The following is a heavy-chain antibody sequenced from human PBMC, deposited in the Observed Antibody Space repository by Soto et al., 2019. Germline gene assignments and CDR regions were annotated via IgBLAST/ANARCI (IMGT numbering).Heavy chain of an antibody. V-gene: IGHV4-38-2*02. D-gene: IGHD6-19*01. Sequence: NPSETLSLTCAVSGYSMTNGNYWGWIRQSPGKGLEWIGSIYYTGRTYYNPSLKSRVTMSVDTSKNQFSPKLTSVTAADTAVYYCARDRAAVASTFDYWGQGTLVTVSS. CDR3: ARDRAAVASTFDY. CDR2: IYYTGRT. J-gene: IGHJ4*02. CDR1: GYSMTNGNY.